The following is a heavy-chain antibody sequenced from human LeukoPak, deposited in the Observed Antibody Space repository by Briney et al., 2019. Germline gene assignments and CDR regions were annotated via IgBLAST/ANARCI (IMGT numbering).Heavy chain of an antibody. Sequence: ASVKVSCKTSGYTFTNYEILWVRQAPGQGLEWMGWMNPNSGNTVHAEKFQGRVAMTRNISITTAHLEISSLRSEDTAVYFCARGLENSWYTTGALAAFWGQGTLATVSS. CDR1: GYTFTNYE. J-gene: IGHJ4*02. CDR3: ARGLENSWYTTGALAAF. D-gene: IGHD6-13*01. V-gene: IGHV1-8*01. CDR2: MNPNSGNT.